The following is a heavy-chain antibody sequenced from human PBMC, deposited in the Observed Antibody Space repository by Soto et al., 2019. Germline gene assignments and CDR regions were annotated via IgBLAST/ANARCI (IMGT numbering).Heavy chain of an antibody. V-gene: IGHV3-23*01. J-gene: IGHJ5*02. CDR1: GFTFSSYA. D-gene: IGHD3-10*01. Sequence: GESLKISCAASGFTFSSYAMSWVRQAPGKGLEWVSAISGSGGSTYYADSVKGRFTISRDNSKNTLYLQMNSLRAEDTAVYYCAKDPHSYYYGSGRSWFDPWGQGTLVTVSS. CDR3: AKDPHSYYYGSGRSWFDP. CDR2: ISGSGGST.